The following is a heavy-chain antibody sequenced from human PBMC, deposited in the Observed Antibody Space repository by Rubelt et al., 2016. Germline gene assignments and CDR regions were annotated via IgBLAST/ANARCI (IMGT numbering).Heavy chain of an antibody. J-gene: IGHJ5*02. Sequence: QVQLVQSGAEVKKPGASVKVSCKTSGYTFTSYGISWVRQAPGQGLEWMGWISAYNGNTNYAQKLQGRVPMTTDTSTSTAYIELRSLRSDDTAVYYCARTHYGSGSYSNWFDPWGQGTLVTVSS. CDR2: ISAYNGNT. CDR1: GYTFTSYG. V-gene: IGHV1-18*01. CDR3: ARTHYGSGSYSNWFDP. D-gene: IGHD3-10*01.